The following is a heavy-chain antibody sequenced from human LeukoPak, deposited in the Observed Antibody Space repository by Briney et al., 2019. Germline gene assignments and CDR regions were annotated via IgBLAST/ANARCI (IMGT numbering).Heavy chain of an antibody. V-gene: IGHV1-18*01. J-gene: IGHJ4*02. CDR2: ISAYNGNT. D-gene: IGHD3-3*01. Sequence: ASVKVSCKASGYTFTSYGISWVRQAPGQGLEWMGWISAYNGNTNYAQKLQGRVTMTTDTSTSTAYMELRSLRSDDTAVYYCARVPRGYDFWSGYYGEDYRGQGTLVTVSS. CDR3: ARVPRGYDFWSGYYGEDY. CDR1: GYTFTSYG.